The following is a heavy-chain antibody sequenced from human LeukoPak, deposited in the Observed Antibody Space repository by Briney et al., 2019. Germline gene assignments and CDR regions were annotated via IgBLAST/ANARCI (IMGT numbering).Heavy chain of an antibody. D-gene: IGHD3-3*01. CDR2: ISGSGGST. CDR1: GFTFNSYS. Sequence: PGGSPRLSCAASGFTFNSYSMSWVRQAPGKGLEWVSAISGSGGSTYYADSVKGRFTISRDNSKNTLYLQMNSLRAEDTAVYYCAKSPFWSGFIDWFDPWGQGTLVTVSS. CDR3: AKSPFWSGFIDWFDP. J-gene: IGHJ5*02. V-gene: IGHV3-23*01.